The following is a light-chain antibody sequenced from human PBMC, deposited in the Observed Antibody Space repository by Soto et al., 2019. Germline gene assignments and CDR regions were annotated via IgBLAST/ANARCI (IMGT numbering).Light chain of an antibody. CDR2: DTS. J-gene: IGKJ4*01. CDR1: EDISKY. Sequence: DIQMTQSPSSLSASVGDRVTITCQASEDISKYLNWYQQKPGKAPKLLIYDTSNLETGVPSRFSGGRFGRDFTFTISSLQPEDIATYYCQQHENLPITFGGGTKVEIK. V-gene: IGKV1-33*01. CDR3: QQHENLPIT.